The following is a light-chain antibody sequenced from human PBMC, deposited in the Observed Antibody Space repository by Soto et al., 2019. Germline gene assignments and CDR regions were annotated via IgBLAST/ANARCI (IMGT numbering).Light chain of an antibody. CDR3: RHYNNWPPET. V-gene: IGKV3-15*01. CDR1: QSVSSR. J-gene: IGKJ1*01. Sequence: EIVMTQSPATLSVSPGERATLSCRASQSVSSRLAWYQQKRGQAPRLLIYGASTRATGIPARFSGSGSGTEFNLTISSLQSEDFAIYYCRHYNNWPPETFGQGTKVDI. CDR2: GAS.